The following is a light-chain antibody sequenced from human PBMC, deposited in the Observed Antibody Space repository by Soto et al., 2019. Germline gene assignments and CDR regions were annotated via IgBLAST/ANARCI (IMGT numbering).Light chain of an antibody. CDR3: SSFRSGTTL. CDR1: SSDIGGYNF. V-gene: IGLV2-14*01. Sequence: ALTQPAPVSGSPGQSITISCTGTSSDIGGYNFVSWYHQHPGKAPKLMIYEVSNRPSGVSDRFSGSKSGNTASLTISGLQAEDEADYYCSSFRSGTTLFGTGTKVTVL. J-gene: IGLJ1*01. CDR2: EVS.